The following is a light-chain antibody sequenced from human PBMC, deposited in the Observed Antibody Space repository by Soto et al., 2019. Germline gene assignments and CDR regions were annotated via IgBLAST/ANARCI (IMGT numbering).Light chain of an antibody. CDR3: CSYAGSYTLV. CDR1: SSDVGGYNY. Sequence: QSALTQPRSVSGSPGQSVTISCTGTSSDVGGYNYVSWYQQHPGKAPILMIYDVVKRPSGVPDRFSGSKSGNTASLTISGLQAEDEADYYCCSYAGSYTLVFGGGTKLHRP. J-gene: IGLJ3*02. V-gene: IGLV2-11*01. CDR2: DVV.